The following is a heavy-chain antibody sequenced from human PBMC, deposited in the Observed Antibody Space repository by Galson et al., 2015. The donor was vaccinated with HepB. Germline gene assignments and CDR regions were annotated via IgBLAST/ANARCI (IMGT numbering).Heavy chain of an antibody. J-gene: IGHJ4*02. D-gene: IGHD3-10*01. V-gene: IGHV1-69*13. Sequence: SVKVSCKASGGTFSSYAISWVRQAPGQGLEWMGGIIPIFGTANYAQKFQGRVTITADGSTSTSYMELSSLRSEDTAVYYFARGAGDYGSGLFDYWGQGTLVTVSS. CDR3: ARGAGDYGSGLFDY. CDR2: IIPIFGTA. CDR1: GGTFSSYA.